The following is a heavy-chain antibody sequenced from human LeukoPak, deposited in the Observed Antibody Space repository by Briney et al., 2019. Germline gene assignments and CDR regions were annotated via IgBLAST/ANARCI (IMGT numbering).Heavy chain of an antibody. J-gene: IGHJ4*02. CDR2: ITGGADDT. CDR3: ARSGSYSTIWRFDF. Sequence: PGGSLRLSCAASGFTFSSYGMNWVRQAPGKGLEWVSSITGGADDTNHADSVKGRFTISRDNSKNTLYLQMNSLRAEDTALYYCARSGSYSTIWRFDFWGLGTLVTVSS. D-gene: IGHD6-13*01. CDR1: GFTFSSYG. V-gene: IGHV3-23*01.